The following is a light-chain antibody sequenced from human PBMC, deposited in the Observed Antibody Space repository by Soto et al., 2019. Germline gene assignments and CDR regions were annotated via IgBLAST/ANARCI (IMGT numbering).Light chain of an antibody. CDR3: RQQNSGSPLT. CDR1: QSVSGN. Sequence: EIVMTQSPATLSVSPGERATLSCRASQSVSGNLAWYQQNPGHAPRRLIYGASTSATAIPASFIGSGSGTEFTLTTSSLLYPDVAVYYCRQQNSGSPLTFGGGTKVEIK. V-gene: IGKV3-15*01. J-gene: IGKJ4*01. CDR2: GAS.